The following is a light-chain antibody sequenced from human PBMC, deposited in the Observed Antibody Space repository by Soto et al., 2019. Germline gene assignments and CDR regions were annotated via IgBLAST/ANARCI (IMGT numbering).Light chain of an antibody. CDR2: AAS. V-gene: IGKV1-39*01. J-gene: IGKJ2*01. Sequence: DIRMTQSPSSLSASVGDRVTITCRASQSISSYLNWYQQQPGKAPNLLIYAASSLQSGVPSRFSGSGSGTDFTLTISSLQPEDFATYYCQQGYSTPYTFGQGTKLEIK. CDR1: QSISSY. CDR3: QQGYSTPYT.